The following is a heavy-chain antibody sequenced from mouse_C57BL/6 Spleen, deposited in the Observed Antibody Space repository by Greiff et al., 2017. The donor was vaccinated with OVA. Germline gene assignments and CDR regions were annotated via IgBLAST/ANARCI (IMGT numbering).Heavy chain of an antibody. CDR1: GYTFTDYN. J-gene: IGHJ1*03. V-gene: IGHV1-18*01. CDR2: INPNNGGT. CDR3: AREDLTTVVARGYFDV. Sequence: VHVKQSGPELVKPGASVKIPCKASGYTFTDYNMDWVKQSHGKSLEWIGDINPNNGGTIYNQKFKGKATLTVDKSSSTAYMELRSLTSEDTAVYYCAREDLTTVVARGYFDVWGTGTTVTVSS. D-gene: IGHD1-1*01.